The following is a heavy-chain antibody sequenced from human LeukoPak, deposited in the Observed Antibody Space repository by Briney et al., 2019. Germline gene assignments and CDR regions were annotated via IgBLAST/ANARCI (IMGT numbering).Heavy chain of an antibody. CDR1: GFTFSSYS. D-gene: IGHD3-10*01. J-gene: IGHJ3*02. V-gene: IGHV3-21*01. Sequence: PGGSLRLSWAASGFTFSSYSMNWVRQAPEKGLEWVSSISSSSSYIYYADSVKGRFTISRDNAKNSLYLQMNSLRAEDTAVYYCASTRGMDVYYYGSGSYSTDAFDIWGQGTMVTVSS. CDR2: ISSSSSYI. CDR3: ASTRGMDVYYYGSGSYSTDAFDI.